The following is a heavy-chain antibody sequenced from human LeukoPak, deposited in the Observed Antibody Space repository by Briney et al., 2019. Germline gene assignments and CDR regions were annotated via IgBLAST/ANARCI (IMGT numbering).Heavy chain of an antibody. Sequence: GGSLRLSCAASGFTFSSYGMHWVRQAPGKGLEWVAVISYDGSNKYYADAVKGRFTISRDNSKNTLYLQMSSLRAEDTAVYYCAKSYGSSWFSPPGPYYYGMDVWGQGATVTVSS. CDR2: ISYDGSNK. V-gene: IGHV3-30*18. CDR1: GFTFSSYG. CDR3: AKSYGSSWFSPPGPYYYGMDV. J-gene: IGHJ6*02. D-gene: IGHD6-13*01.